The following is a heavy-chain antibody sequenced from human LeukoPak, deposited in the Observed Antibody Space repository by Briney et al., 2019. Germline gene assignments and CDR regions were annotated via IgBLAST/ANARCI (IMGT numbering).Heavy chain of an antibody. Sequence: PSETLSLTCAVYGGSFSGYYWSWIRQPAGKGLEWIGRIYTSGSTNYNPSLKSRVTMSVDTSKNQFSLKLSSVTAADTAVYYCARDILSKYSYGYRAPSSWFDPWGQGTLVTVSS. J-gene: IGHJ5*02. CDR3: ARDILSKYSYGYRAPSSWFDP. CDR2: IYTSGST. D-gene: IGHD5-18*01. CDR1: GGSFSGYY. V-gene: IGHV4-4*07.